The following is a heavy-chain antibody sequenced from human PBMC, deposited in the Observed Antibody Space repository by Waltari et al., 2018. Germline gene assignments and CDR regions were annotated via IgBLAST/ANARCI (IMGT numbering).Heavy chain of an antibody. J-gene: IGHJ5*02. CDR3: VRGSRYTPSDL. CDR2: IWYDEGRT. Sequence: VQLVESGGGVVQPGGSLRLSCEAFGFTFSSFGMHWVRQAPGKGPEWCALIWYDEGRTYYADSVKGRFTVFSDKPKDTINLQMNRLRAEDTAVYYCVRGSRYTPSDLWGQGTLVTVSA. V-gene: IGHV3-33*01. CDR1: GFTFSSFG. D-gene: IGHD3-16*02.